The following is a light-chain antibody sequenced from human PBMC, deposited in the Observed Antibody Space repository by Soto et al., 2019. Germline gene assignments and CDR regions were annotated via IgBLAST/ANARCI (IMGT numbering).Light chain of an antibody. V-gene: IGKV3-20*01. CDR2: GAS. J-gene: IGKJ1*01. CDR3: QQYYSFPPT. Sequence: EVVLTQSPGTLSLSPRERATLSCMASQSVSSSDLACYQQKPGQAPSLLIYGASSRATGIPDRFSGSGSGTDFTLTISCLQSEDFATYYCQQYYSFPPTFGQVTNVDI. CDR1: QSVSSSD.